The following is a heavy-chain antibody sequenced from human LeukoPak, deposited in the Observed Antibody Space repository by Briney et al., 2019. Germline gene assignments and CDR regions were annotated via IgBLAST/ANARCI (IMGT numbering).Heavy chain of an antibody. CDR2: IRYDGSNK. CDR1: GFTFSSYG. Sequence: GGSLRLSCAASGFTFSSYGMHWVRQAPGKGLEWVAFIRYDGSNKYYADSVKGRFTISRDNSKNTLYLQMNSLRAEDTAVYYCAKGSGNSSGWFRGYYYYYYMDVWGKGTTVTISS. D-gene: IGHD6-13*01. CDR3: AKGSGNSSGWFRGYYYYYYMDV. V-gene: IGHV3-30*02. J-gene: IGHJ6*03.